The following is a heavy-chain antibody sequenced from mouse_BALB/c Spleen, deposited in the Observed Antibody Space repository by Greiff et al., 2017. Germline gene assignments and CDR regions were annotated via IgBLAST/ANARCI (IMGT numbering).Heavy chain of an antibody. CDR2: IWAGGST. Sequence: VKLMESGPGLVAPSQSLSITCTVSGFSLTSYGVHWVRQPPGKGLEWLGVIWAGGSTNYNSALMSRLSISKDNSKSQVFLKMNSLQTDDTAMYYCASRGYFDVWGAGTTVTVSS. V-gene: IGHV2-9*02. J-gene: IGHJ1*01. CDR3: ASRGYFDV. CDR1: GFSLTSYG.